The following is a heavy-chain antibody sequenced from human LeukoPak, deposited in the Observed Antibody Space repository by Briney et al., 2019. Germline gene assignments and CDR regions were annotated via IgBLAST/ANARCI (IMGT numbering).Heavy chain of an antibody. CDR3: AKDTTLVLDAFDI. Sequence: GGSLRLSCAVSGFTLSSYAMSWVRQAPGKGLERVSGISGSGGSTYYADSVKGRFTISRDNSKNTLYLQVNSLRAEDTAVYYCAKDTTLVLDAFDIWGQGTMVTVSS. V-gene: IGHV3-23*01. CDR2: ISGSGGST. D-gene: IGHD1-1*01. J-gene: IGHJ3*02. CDR1: GFTLSSYA.